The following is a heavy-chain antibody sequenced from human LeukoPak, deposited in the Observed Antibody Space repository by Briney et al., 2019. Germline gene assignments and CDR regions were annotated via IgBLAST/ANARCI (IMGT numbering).Heavy chain of an antibody. J-gene: IGHJ4*02. D-gene: IGHD2-21*02. CDR2: IRSKIFGGTT. CDR1: GFTFGDYA. Sequence: PGGSLRLSCTASGFTFGDYAMSWFRQAPGKGLEWVGFIRSKIFGGTTEYAASVKGRFTISRDDSKIIAYLQMSSLTTEDTAVYYCTKHPYCGGDCYAPSHVDYWGQGTLVTVSS. V-gene: IGHV3-49*03. CDR3: TKHPYCGGDCYAPSHVDY.